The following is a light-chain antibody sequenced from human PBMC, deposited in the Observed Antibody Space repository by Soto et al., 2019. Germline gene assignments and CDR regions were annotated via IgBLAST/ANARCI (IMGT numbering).Light chain of an antibody. CDR3: QQYYSRPPT. CDR2: DAS. J-gene: IGKJ1*01. Sequence: DIQLTQSPSSLSASVGDRVTITCQASQDISNHLNWYQQKPGKAPNLLIYDASDLETGVPSRFSGGGSGTFFSFTISSLQAEDVAVYYCQQYYSRPPTFGQGTKVEIK. V-gene: IGKV1-33*01. CDR1: QDISNH.